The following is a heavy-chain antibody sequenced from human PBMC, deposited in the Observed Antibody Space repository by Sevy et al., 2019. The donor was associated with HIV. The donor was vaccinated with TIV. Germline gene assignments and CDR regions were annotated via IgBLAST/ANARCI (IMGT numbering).Heavy chain of an antibody. CDR2: INPDTGVT. V-gene: IGHV1-2*02. Sequence: ASMKVSCKASEYTFTGYYIHWVRQAPGQGLEWMGCINPDTGVTRYIQKLQGRVSMTRDTSISTAYMELRSLSPDDTAEYFCARRFCGGAKCYEDYYFAIDVWGQGTTVTVSS. CDR3: ARRFCGGAKCYEDYYFAIDV. CDR1: EYTFTGYY. D-gene: IGHD3-3*01. J-gene: IGHJ6*02.